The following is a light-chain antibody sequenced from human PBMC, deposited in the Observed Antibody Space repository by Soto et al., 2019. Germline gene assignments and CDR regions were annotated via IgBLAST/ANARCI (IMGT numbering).Light chain of an antibody. CDR2: SHN. Sequence: QAVVTQPPSASGTPGQRVTISCSGGSSNIGRDYVYWYQQLPGAAPKLLMYSHNIRPAGVPDRFSASTSGTSASLAISGLRPEDEGDYHCAAWDDSVRGVVFGGGTQLTVL. V-gene: IGLV1-47*02. CDR3: AAWDDSVRGVV. CDR1: SSNIGRDY. J-gene: IGLJ2*01.